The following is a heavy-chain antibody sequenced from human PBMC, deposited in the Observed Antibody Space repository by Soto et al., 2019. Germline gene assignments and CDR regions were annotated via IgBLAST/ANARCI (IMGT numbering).Heavy chain of an antibody. CDR3: ATSMVTFSPSRGFDY. CDR1: GGSISSYY. J-gene: IGHJ4*02. D-gene: IGHD5-18*01. Sequence: SETLSLTCTVSGGSISSYYWSCIRQPPGKGLEWIGYIYYTGSTNYNPSLKSRVTISVDTSKNQFSLKLSSVTAADTAVYYCATSMVTFSPSRGFDYWGQGTLVTVSS. CDR2: IYYTGST. V-gene: IGHV4-59*08.